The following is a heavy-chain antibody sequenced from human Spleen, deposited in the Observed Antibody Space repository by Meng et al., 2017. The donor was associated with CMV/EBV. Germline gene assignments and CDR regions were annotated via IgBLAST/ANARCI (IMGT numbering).Heavy chain of an antibody. CDR1: GYTFTGYY. D-gene: IGHD3-9*01. V-gene: IGHV1-2*02. CDR2: INPNSGGT. J-gene: IGHJ4*02. CDR3: ARERDDRPLDY. Sequence: ASVKVSCKASGYTFTGYYMHWVRQAPGLGLEWMGWINPNSGGTNYAQKFQGRVTMTRDTSISTAHMELSRLRSDDTAVYYCARERDDRPLDYWGQGTLVTVSS.